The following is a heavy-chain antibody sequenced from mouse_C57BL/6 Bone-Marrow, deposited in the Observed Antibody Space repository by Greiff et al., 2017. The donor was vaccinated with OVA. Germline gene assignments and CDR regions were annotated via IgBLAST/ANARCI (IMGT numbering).Heavy chain of an antibody. D-gene: IGHD1-1*01. CDR2: IYPGNSDT. J-gene: IGHJ2*01. CDR3: SYYYGSSDY. V-gene: IGHV1-5*01. CDR1: GYTFTSYW. Sequence: VQLQQSGTVLARPGASVKLSCKTSGYTFTSYWMYWVKQRPGPGLEWIGAIYPGNSDTSYNQKFKGKAKLTAVTSASTAYMELSSLTTEDSAVYCYSYYYGSSDYWGQGTTLTVSS.